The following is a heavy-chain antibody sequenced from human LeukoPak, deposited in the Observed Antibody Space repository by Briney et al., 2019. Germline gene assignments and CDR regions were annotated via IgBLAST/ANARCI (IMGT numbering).Heavy chain of an antibody. J-gene: IGHJ4*02. CDR1: GFTFSSYG. Sequence: GGSLRLSCAASGFTFSSYGMHWVCQAPGKGLEWVAFIRYDGSNKYYADSVKGRFTISRDNGKNSLYLQMNSLRAEDTAVYYCAKWPLIVVVPAANPFDYWGQGTLVTVSS. CDR3: AKWPLIVVVPAANPFDY. D-gene: IGHD2-2*01. V-gene: IGHV3-30*02. CDR2: IRYDGSNK.